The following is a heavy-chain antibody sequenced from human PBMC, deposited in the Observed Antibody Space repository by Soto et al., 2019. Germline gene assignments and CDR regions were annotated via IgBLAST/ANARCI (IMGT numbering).Heavy chain of an antibody. J-gene: IGHJ6*02. CDR1: GFTFSSYG. CDR2: IWYDGSNK. CDR3: AREGGICGGDCVNPEYYYYGMDV. Sequence: GGSLRLSCAASGFTFSSYGMHWVRQAPGKGLEWVAVIWYDGSNKYYADSVKGRFTISRDNSKNTLYLQMNSLRAEDTAVYYCAREGGICGGDCVNPEYYYYGMDVWGQGTTVTVSS. V-gene: IGHV3-33*01. D-gene: IGHD2-21*02.